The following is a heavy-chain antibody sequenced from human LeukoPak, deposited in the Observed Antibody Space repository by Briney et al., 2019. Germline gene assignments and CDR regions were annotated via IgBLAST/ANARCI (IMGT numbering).Heavy chain of an antibody. V-gene: IGHV3-23*01. J-gene: IGHJ4*02. CDR3: AKDSDIVVVPAALDY. CDR2: ISGSGGST. Sequence: GGSLRLSCAASGFTFSSYAMSWVRQAPGKGLEWVSAISGSGGSTYYADSVKGRFTISRDNSKNTLYLQMNSLRAEDTAVYYCAKDSDIVVVPAALDYWGQGTLVTVSS. D-gene: IGHD2-2*01. CDR1: GFTFSSYA.